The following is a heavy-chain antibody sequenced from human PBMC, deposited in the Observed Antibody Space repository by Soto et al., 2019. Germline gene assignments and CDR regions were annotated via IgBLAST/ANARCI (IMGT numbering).Heavy chain of an antibody. D-gene: IGHD2-15*01. Sequence: EVQLVEPGGGLIQPGGSLRLSCAASGFIFNTYSMNWVRQAPGKGLEWVSYISGSSQTIFYADSVRGRFTISRDNANNSTYLQMVSLRDEDTAVYYCERTLSWRRGPFDSWGQGTLVTVSS. V-gene: IGHV3-48*02. CDR1: GFIFNTYS. CDR2: ISGSSQTI. CDR3: ERTLSWRRGPFDS. J-gene: IGHJ4*02.